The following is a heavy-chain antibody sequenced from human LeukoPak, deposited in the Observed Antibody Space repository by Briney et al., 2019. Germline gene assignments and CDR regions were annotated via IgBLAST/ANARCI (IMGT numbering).Heavy chain of an antibody. CDR1: EYTLSGHY. CDR2: INPNSGGT. Sequence: GASVKVSCKASEYTLSGHYMHWVRQAPGQGLEWMGWINPNSGGTIYVQNFQGRVTMTRDTSGTTVYMDLSSLRSDDTAVYYCARELSMVGGVPGGGFQYWGQGTLVIVSS. CDR3: ARELSMVGGVPGGGFQY. J-gene: IGHJ1*01. D-gene: IGHD3-10*01. V-gene: IGHV1-2*02.